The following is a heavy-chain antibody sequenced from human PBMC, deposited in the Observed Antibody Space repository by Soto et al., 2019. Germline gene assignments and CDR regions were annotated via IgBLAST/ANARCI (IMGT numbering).Heavy chain of an antibody. D-gene: IGHD3-10*01. CDR1: GGSISSGGYY. J-gene: IGHJ4*02. CDR3: ARVRGKYFDY. Sequence: SETLSLTCTVSGGSISSGGYYWSWIRQHPGKGLEWIGYIYYSGSTYYNPSLKSRVTISVDTSKNQFSLKLSSVTAADTAVYYCARVRGKYFDYWGQGTLVTVSS. V-gene: IGHV4-31*03. CDR2: IYYSGST.